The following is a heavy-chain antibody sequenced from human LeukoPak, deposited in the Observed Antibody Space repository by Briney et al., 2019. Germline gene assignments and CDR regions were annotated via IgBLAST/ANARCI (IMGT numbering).Heavy chain of an antibody. Sequence: GGSLRLSCAASGFTFSSYAMSWVRQAPGKGLEWVSAISGSGGSTYYADSVKGRFTISRDNSKNTLYLQINSLRAEDTAVYYSANGRYLYPHYWGQGTLGTVSS. CDR1: GFTFSSYA. CDR2: ISGSGGST. J-gene: IGHJ4*02. D-gene: IGHD1-26*01. V-gene: IGHV3-23*01. CDR3: ANGRYLYPHY.